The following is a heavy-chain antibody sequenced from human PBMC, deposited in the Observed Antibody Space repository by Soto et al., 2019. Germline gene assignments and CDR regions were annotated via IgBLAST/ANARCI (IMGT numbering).Heavy chain of an antibody. V-gene: IGHV1-18*01. J-gene: IGHJ5*02. CDR3: AGQELVAAQYNWFDP. D-gene: IGHD2-15*01. Sequence: QVPLVQSGAEVKKPGASVKVSCKASGYTFTSYGISWVRQAPGQGLEWMGWISAYNGNTNYAQKLQGRVTMTTDTSTSTAYMELRSLRSDDTAVYYCAGQELVAAQYNWFDPWGQGTLVTVSS. CDR1: GYTFTSYG. CDR2: ISAYNGNT.